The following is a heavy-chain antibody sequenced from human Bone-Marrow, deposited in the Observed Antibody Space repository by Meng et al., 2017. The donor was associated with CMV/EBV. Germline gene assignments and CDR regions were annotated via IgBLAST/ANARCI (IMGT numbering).Heavy chain of an antibody. D-gene: IGHD5-12*01. Sequence: SETLSLTCTVSGGSVSSDSYYWSWIRQPPGKGLEWIGYIYDSGSTNDNPSLKSRVTISVDTSKNQFSLKLSSVTAADTAVYYCARAIWGSGYAILDYWGQGTLVTVSS. J-gene: IGHJ4*02. V-gene: IGHV4-61*01. CDR3: ARAIWGSGYAILDY. CDR1: GGSVSSDSYY. CDR2: IYDSGST.